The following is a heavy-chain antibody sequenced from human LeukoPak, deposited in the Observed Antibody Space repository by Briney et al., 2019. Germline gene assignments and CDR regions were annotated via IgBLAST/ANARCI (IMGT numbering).Heavy chain of an antibody. J-gene: IGHJ6*03. Sequence: GGSLRLSCAASGFSFSRYGMHWVRQAPGKGLEWVAFIRYDGSNQYYADSAQGPFTITRDNSQNTLYLQANSLRAEDPAVYYCAKDGVDIVVIPAALHYYNYMDVWGKGTTVTVSS. D-gene: IGHD2-2*02. CDR2: IRYDGSNQ. CDR3: AKDGVDIVVIPAALHYYNYMDV. CDR1: GFSFSRYG. V-gene: IGHV3-30*02.